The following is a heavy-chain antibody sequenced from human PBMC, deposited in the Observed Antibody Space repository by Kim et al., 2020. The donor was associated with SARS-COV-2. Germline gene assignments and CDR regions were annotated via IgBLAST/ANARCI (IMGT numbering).Heavy chain of an antibody. CDR3: ARYHFVVPPVYHAFDI. CDR1: GGSISSSSYY. J-gene: IGHJ3*02. CDR2: IYYSGST. V-gene: IGHV4-39*01. D-gene: IGHD2-2*01. Sequence: SETLSLTCTVSGGSISSSSYYWGRIRQPPGKGLEWIGSIYYSGSTYYNPSLKSRVTISVDTSKNQFSLKLSSVTAADTAVYYCARYHFVVPPVYHAFDIWGQGTMVTVSS.